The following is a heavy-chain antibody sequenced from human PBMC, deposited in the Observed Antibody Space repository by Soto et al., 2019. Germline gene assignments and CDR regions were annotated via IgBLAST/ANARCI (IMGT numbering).Heavy chain of an antibody. CDR2: INPSGGST. J-gene: IGHJ4*02. CDR3: SRGYPPRDQLGNMPGAF. CDR1: GYTFTSYY. D-gene: IGHD1-1*01. Sequence: ASVKVSCKASGYTFTSYYIQWVRQAPGQGLEWMGIINPSGGSTNYAQKFQGRVTMTRDTSTSTVYMELSSLRSEDTAIYYCSRGYPPRDQLGNMPGAFWGQGTLVTVSS. V-gene: IGHV1-46*03.